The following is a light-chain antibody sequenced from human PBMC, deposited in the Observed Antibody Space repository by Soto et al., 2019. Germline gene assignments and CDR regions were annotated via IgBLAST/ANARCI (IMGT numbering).Light chain of an antibody. V-gene: IGKV3-20*01. CDR3: QQYGSSPPWT. CDR1: QSVSSSY. Sequence: DIVLTQSPGTLSLSPGERATLSCRASQSVSSSYLAWYQQKPGQAPRLLIYSASTRATGIPDRFSGSGSGTDFTLTISRLEPEDFAVYYCQQYGSSPPWTFGQGTKVEI. CDR2: SAS. J-gene: IGKJ1*01.